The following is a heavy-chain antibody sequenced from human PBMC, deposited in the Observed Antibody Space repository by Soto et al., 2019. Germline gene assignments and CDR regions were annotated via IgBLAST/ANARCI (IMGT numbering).Heavy chain of an antibody. V-gene: IGHV1-18*01. CDR3: ARDPRGGTDDFDN. J-gene: IGHJ3*02. D-gene: IGHD2-15*01. CDR2: ISAYNGNT. Sequence: QVQLVQSGAEVKKPGASVKVSCKASGYTFTSYGIIWVRQAPGQGLEWMGWISAYNGNTNYAENLQGRVTMTTDTSTSTAYMELSSLRSEDTAVYYFARDPRGGTDDFDNWGQGTMVTVSA. CDR1: GYTFTSYG.